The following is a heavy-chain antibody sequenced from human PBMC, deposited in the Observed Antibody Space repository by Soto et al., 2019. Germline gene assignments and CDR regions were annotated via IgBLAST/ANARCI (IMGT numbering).Heavy chain of an antibody. V-gene: IGHV4-39*01. CDR2: IYYSGST. CDR3: ATRNWFDP. CDR1: GGSISSRGYY. Sequence: QLQLQESGPGLVKPSETLSLTCTVSGGSISSRGYYWGWIRQPPGKGLEWIGTIYYSGSTYYNPSLQSRVTISVDTSKNQFSLKLGPVTAADTAVYYCATRNWFDPWGQGTLVTVSS. J-gene: IGHJ5*02.